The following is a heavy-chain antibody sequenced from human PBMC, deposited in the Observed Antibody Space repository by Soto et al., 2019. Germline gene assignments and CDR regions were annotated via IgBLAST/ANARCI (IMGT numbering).Heavy chain of an antibody. D-gene: IGHD6-13*01. V-gene: IGHV3-48*01. CDR1: GFTFISYS. Sequence: GGALRLSCSASGFTFISYSMNWVRQAPGKGLEWVSYISSTSTIYYADSVKGRFTISRDNAKNSLYLQMDSLRAEDTAVYYCARSQGIAAAPMSYYYYGMDVWGQGTTVTV. CDR3: ARSQGIAAAPMSYYYYGMDV. J-gene: IGHJ6*02. CDR2: ISSTSTI.